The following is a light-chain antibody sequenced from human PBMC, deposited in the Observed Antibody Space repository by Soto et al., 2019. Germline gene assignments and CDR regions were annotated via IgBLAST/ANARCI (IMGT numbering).Light chain of an antibody. J-gene: IGKJ5*01. CDR1: QSVRNSL. V-gene: IGKV3-20*01. CDR2: DAS. CDR3: QEYNSDSIT. Sequence: EIVLTHSPGTLSLSPWEIATLSCRASQSVRNSLLAWYQQKPVQPPRLLIYDASTRATATPERFSGSGSGTEFTLTISSLQPDDSATYYCQEYNSDSITFGQGTRLEIK.